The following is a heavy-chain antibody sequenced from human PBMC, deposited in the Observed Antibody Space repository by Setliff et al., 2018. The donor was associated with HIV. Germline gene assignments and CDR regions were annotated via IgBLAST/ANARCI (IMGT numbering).Heavy chain of an antibody. Sequence: PSETLSLTCAVYGGSFSGYYWSWIRQPPGKGLEWIGEINHSGSTNYNPSLKSRVTISVDTSKNQFSLKLSSVTAADTAVYYCARVPPDKIAVAGSDSFDIWGQGTMVTVS. J-gene: IGHJ3*02. D-gene: IGHD6-19*01. CDR1: GGSFSGYY. CDR3: ARVPPDKIAVAGSDSFDI. V-gene: IGHV4-34*01. CDR2: INHSGST.